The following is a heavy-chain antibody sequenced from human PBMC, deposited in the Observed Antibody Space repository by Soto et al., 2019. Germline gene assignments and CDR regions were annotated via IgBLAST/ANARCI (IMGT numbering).Heavy chain of an antibody. V-gene: IGHV3-30*18. CDR2: ISYDGSNK. D-gene: IGHD3-10*01. Sequence: QVQLVESGGGVVQPGRSLRLSCAASGFTFSSYGMHWVRQAPGKGLEWVAIISYDGSNKYCADSVKGRFTISRDNSKNTLYLQMNSLRAEDTAVYYCAKDSGSRISSANFDYWGQGTLVTVSS. J-gene: IGHJ4*02. CDR3: AKDSGSRISSANFDY. CDR1: GFTFSSYG.